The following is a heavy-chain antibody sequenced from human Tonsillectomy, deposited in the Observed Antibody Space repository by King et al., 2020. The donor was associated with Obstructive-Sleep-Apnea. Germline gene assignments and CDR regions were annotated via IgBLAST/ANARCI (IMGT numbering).Heavy chain of an antibody. CDR2: INPSGGGT. CDR3: AGGANDAPSMEV. V-gene: IGHV1-46*01. J-gene: IGHJ6*02. D-gene: IGHD2-2*01. Sequence: VQLVESGAEVKKPGAPVKVSCKASGYTFTSYYMHWVRQAPGQGLEWMGIINPSGGGTSYAQKFQGRVTMTRDTSTSTVYMELSSLRSEDTAVYYCAGGANDAPSMEVWGQGTTVTVSS. CDR1: GYTFTSYY.